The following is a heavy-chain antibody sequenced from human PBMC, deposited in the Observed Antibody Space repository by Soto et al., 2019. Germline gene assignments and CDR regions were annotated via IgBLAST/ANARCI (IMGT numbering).Heavy chain of an antibody. J-gene: IGHJ6*03. CDR1: GFTFYKHG. Sequence: EVQLVESGGGLVQPGRSLRLSCVASGFTFYKHGMHWVRQAPGRGLEWVSGITWSSDSMGYADSVKGRFTISRDNAKNSLYLQMNSLRPEDTALYYCAKEDSGFSGYMDVWGKGTTVTVSS. CDR2: ITWSSDSM. D-gene: IGHD3-10*01. V-gene: IGHV3-9*01. CDR3: AKEDSGFSGYMDV.